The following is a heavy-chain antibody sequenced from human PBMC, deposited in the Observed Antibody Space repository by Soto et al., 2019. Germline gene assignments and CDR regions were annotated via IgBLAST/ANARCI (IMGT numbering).Heavy chain of an antibody. CDR3: AKSVARYYYYGMDV. V-gene: IGHV1-2*04. CDR2: INPNSGGT. Sequence: ASVKVSCKASGYTFTGYYTHWVRQAPGQGLEWMGWINPNSGGTNYAQKFQGWVTMTRDTSISTAYMELSRLRSDDTAVYYCAKSVARYYYYGMDVWGQGTTVTVSS. J-gene: IGHJ6*02. CDR1: GYTFTGYY. D-gene: IGHD2-21*01.